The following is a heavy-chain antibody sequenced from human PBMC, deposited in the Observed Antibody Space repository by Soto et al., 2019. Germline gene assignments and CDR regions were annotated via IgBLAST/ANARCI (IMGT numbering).Heavy chain of an antibody. CDR3: ARDGIAARRSHPFDY. CDR2: TYYRSKWYN. J-gene: IGHJ4*02. V-gene: IGHV6-1*01. Sequence: SQTLSLTCVISGDSVSSNSPAWNWIRQSPSRGLEWLGRTYYRSKWYNDYAVSVKSRITINPDTSKNQFSLQLNSVTPEDTAVYYCARDGIAARRSHPFDYWGQGTLVTVSS. D-gene: IGHD6-6*01. CDR1: GDSVSSNSPA.